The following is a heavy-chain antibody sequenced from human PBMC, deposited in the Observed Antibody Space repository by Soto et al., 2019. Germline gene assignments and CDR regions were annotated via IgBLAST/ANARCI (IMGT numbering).Heavy chain of an antibody. Sequence: QVQLVPSGAEVKKPGSSVKVSCKASGGTFSTYAITWVRQAPGQGLEWLGGIIAIFGTTDYARKFQGRVRITAAESTSTVVTELSSLTSEDTAVYYRARRVGDYYFDHCGQGTVVSVSS. V-gene: IGHV1-69*01. CDR2: IIAIFGTT. J-gene: IGHJ4*02. D-gene: IGHD1-26*01. CDR3: ARRVGDYYFDH. CDR1: GGTFSTYA.